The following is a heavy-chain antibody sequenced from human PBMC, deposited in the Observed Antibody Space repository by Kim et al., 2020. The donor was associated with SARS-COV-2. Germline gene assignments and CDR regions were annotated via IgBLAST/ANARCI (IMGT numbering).Heavy chain of an antibody. CDR2: IGIGGERT. V-gene: IGHV3-23*01. CDR1: GFDFSSYA. D-gene: IGHD4-17*01. CDR3: AKSVTIVSSPLGS. Sequence: GESLKISCAASGFDFSSYAMNWVRQAPGKGLEWVSGIGIGGERTYYADSVKGRFTISRDYQRKTLFLQMNSLRADDTAVYYCAKSVTIVSSPLGSWGQGTLLTVSS. J-gene: IGHJ5*02.